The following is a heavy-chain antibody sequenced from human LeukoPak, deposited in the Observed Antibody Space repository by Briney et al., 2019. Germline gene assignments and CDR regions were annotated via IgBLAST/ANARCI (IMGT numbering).Heavy chain of an antibody. V-gene: IGHV3-23*01. Sequence: SGGSLRLSCAASGFTFSSYAMSWVRQAPGKGLEWVSAISGSGGSTYYADSVKGRFTISRDNSKNTLYLQMNSLRAEDTAVYYCANSYCSSTSCYPKGRFDYWGQGTLVTVSS. CDR2: ISGSGGST. CDR1: GFTFSSYA. CDR3: ANSYCSSTSCYPKGRFDY. J-gene: IGHJ4*02. D-gene: IGHD2-2*01.